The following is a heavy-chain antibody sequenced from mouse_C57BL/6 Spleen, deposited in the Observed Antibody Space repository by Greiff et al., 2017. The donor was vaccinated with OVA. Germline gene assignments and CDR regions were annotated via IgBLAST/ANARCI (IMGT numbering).Heavy chain of an antibody. CDR2: ISGGGGNT. CDR1: GFTFSSYT. D-gene: IGHD1-3*01. Sequence: EVMLVESGGGLVKPGGSLKLSCAASGFTFSSYTMSWVRQTPEKRLEWVATISGGGGNTYYPDSVKGRFTISRDTAKNTLYLQMSSLRSEDTALYYCARQAPGSKGYFDVWGTGTTVTVSS. CDR3: ARQAPGSKGYFDV. V-gene: IGHV5-9*01. J-gene: IGHJ1*03.